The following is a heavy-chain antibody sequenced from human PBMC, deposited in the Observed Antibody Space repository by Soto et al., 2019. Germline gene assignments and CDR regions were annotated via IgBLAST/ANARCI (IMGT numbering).Heavy chain of an antibody. V-gene: IGHV1-69*01. CDR1: GGTFSSYA. CDR3: ASGSGSYYLYYFDY. J-gene: IGHJ4*02. D-gene: IGHD3-10*01. CDR2: IIPIFGTA. Sequence: QVQLVQSGAEVKKPGSSVKVSCKASGGTFSSYAISWVRQAPGQGLEWMGGIIPIFGTANYAQKFQGRVTITADESTSTAYLELSSLRSEDTAVYYCASGSGSYYLYYFDYWGQGTLVTVSS.